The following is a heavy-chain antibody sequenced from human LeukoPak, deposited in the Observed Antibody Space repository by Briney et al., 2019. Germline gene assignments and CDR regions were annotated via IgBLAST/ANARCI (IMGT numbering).Heavy chain of an antibody. V-gene: IGHV4-61*01. Sequence: SETLSLTCTVSGGSVSSGSYYWGWIRQPPGKGLEWIGYIYYSGSTNYNPSLKSRVTISVDTSKNQFSLKLSSVTAADTAVYYCARDAVTVNSYYFDYWGQGTLVTVSS. D-gene: IGHD4-11*01. J-gene: IGHJ4*02. CDR2: IYYSGST. CDR1: GGSVSSGSYY. CDR3: ARDAVTVNSYYFDY.